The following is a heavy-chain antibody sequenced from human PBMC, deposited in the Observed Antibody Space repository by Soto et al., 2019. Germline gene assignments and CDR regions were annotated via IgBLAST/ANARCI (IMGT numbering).Heavy chain of an antibody. CDR1: GGSISSSSYY. V-gene: IGHV4-39*01. D-gene: IGHD3-3*01. Sequence: KPSETLSLTCTVSGGSISSSSYYWGWIRQPPGKGLEWIGSIYYSGSTYYNPSLKSRVTISVDTSKNQFSLKLSSVTAADTAVYYCASLRGPFWSGEEYFDYWGQGTLVTVSS. CDR3: ASLRGPFWSGEEYFDY. J-gene: IGHJ4*02. CDR2: IYYSGST.